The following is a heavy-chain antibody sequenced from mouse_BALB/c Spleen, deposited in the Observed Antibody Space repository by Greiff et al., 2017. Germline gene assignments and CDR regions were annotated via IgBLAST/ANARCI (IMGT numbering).Heavy chain of an antibody. V-gene: IGHV1S29*02. D-gene: IGHD2-4*01. Sequence: VQLKQSGPELVKPGASVKISCKASGYTFTDYNMHWVKQSHGKSLEWIGYIYPYNGGTGYNQKFKSKATLTVDNSSSTAYMELRSLTSEDSAVYYCARSYDYDGRFAYWGQGTLVTVSA. CDR1: GYTFTDYN. CDR2: IYPYNGGT. J-gene: IGHJ3*01. CDR3: ARSYDYDGRFAY.